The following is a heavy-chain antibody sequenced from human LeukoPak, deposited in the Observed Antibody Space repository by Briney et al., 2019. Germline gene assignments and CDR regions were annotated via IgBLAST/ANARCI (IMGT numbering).Heavy chain of an antibody. CDR2: INPNSGGT. CDR1: GYTFTGYY. D-gene: IGHD4-17*01. V-gene: IGHV1-2*02. Sequence: ASVTVSCQASGYTFTGYYMHWVRQAPGQGLEWMGWINPNSGGTNYAQKFQGRVTMTRDTSISTAYMELSRLRSDDTAVYYCASNYGAPDAFDIWGQGTMVTVSS. J-gene: IGHJ3*02. CDR3: ASNYGAPDAFDI.